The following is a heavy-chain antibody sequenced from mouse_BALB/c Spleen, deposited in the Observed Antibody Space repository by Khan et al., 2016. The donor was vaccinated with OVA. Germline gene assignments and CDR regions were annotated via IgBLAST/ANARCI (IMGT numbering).Heavy chain of an antibody. CDR2: ISTYYGDA. V-gene: IGHV1S137*01. CDR3: ARGRGNSRFAY. CDR1: GYTFTDYA. J-gene: IGHJ3*01. Sequence: QVQLQQSGAELVRPGVSVKISCKGSGYTFTDYAMHWVKQSHAKCLERIGVISTYYGDADYNQKFKGKATMTVDKSSSTAYLELARLTSEDSAVYYCARGRGNSRFAYWGQGTLVTVSA. D-gene: IGHD2-1*01.